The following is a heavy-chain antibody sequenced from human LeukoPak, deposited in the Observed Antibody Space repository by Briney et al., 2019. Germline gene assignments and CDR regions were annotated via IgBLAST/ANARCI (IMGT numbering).Heavy chain of an antibody. Sequence: GGSLRLSCAASGFTFSSYSMNWVRQAPGKGLEWVSAISGSGGSTYYADSVKGRFTISRDNSKNTLYLQMNSLRAEDTAVYYCAKVGYCSSTSCYKFDYWGQGTLVTVSS. V-gene: IGHV3-23*01. CDR1: GFTFSSYS. J-gene: IGHJ4*02. D-gene: IGHD2-2*02. CDR3: AKVGYCSSTSCYKFDY. CDR2: ISGSGGST.